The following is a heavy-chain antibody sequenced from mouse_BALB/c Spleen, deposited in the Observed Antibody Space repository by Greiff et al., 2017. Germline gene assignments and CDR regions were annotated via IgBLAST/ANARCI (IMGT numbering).Heavy chain of an antibody. V-gene: IGHV1-63*02. D-gene: IGHD1-1*01. Sequence: VQLQQSGAELVRPGTSVKISCKASGYTFTNYWLGWVKQRPGHGLEWIGDIYPGGGYTNYNEKFKGKATLTADTSSSTAYMQLSSLTSEDSAVYFCARHYYGSSPFDYWGQGTTLTVSS. J-gene: IGHJ2*01. CDR1: GYTFTNYW. CDR3: ARHYYGSSPFDY. CDR2: IYPGGGYT.